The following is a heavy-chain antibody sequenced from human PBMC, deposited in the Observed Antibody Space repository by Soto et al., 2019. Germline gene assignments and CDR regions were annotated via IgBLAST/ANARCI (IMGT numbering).Heavy chain of an antibody. CDR1: GGTFSSYA. J-gene: IGHJ4*02. Sequence: AASVKVSCKASGGTFSSYAISWVRPAPGEGLEWMGGIIPIFGTANYAQKFQGRVTITADKSTSTAYMELSSLRSEDTAVYYCASGTYDYVWGSYRPFDYWGQGTLVTVSS. V-gene: IGHV1-69*06. D-gene: IGHD3-16*02. CDR2: IIPIFGTA. CDR3: ASGTYDYVWGSYRPFDY.